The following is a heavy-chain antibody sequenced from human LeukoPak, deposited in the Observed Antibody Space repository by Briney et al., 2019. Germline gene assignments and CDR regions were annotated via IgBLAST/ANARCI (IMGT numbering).Heavy chain of an antibody. CDR2: IRWDGGTT. J-gene: IGHJ4*02. V-gene: IGHV3-43*01. Sequence: GGYLRLSCAASGFTFEEYSMQWVRRPPGKGLEWVAVIRWDGGTTYYADSVKGRFTISRDNSEKSVYLQMNSLRTEDTALYDCGKDIDQYDFWNGYEYRGQGTLVTVSS. CDR1: GFTFEEYS. CDR3: GKDIDQYDFWNGYEY. D-gene: IGHD3-3*01.